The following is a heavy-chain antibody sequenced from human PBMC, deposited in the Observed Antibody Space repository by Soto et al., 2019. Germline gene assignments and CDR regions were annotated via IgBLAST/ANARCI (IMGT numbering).Heavy chain of an antibody. V-gene: IGHV1-69*02. CDR3: ARGRGNYYYDMDV. CDR1: GGTFSSYT. J-gene: IGHJ6*03. CDR2: IIPILGIA. Sequence: QVQLVQSGAEVKKPGSSVKVSCKASGGTFSSYTISWVRQAPGQGLEWMGRIIPILGIANYAQKFQGRVKTTEDKSTSTAYMELSSLRSEDTAVYYCARGRGNYYYDMDVWGKGTTVTVSS. D-gene: IGHD3-16*01.